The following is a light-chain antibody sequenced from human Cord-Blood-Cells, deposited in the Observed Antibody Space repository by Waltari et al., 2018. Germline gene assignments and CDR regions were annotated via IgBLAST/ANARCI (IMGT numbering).Light chain of an antibody. J-gene: IGKJ4*01. CDR2: DAS. V-gene: IGKV1-5*01. Sequence: DIQMTQSPSTLSASVGDRVTITCRASQSISSWLAWYQQKPGIAPKLLIYDASSLESGVPSRFSGSGSGTEFSLTISSLQPDDFATYYCQQYNSYSVTFGGGTKVEIK. CDR3: QQYNSYSVT. CDR1: QSISSW.